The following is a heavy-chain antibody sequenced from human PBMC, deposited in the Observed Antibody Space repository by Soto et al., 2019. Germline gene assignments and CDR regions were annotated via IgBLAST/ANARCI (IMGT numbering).Heavy chain of an antibody. J-gene: IGHJ6*02. Sequence: GSLRLSCAASGFTFSNAWMNWVRQAPGKGLEWVGRIKSKTDGGTTDYAAPVKGRFTISRDDSKNTLYLQMNSLKTEDTAVYYCTNLGTGAPGRGYYGMDVWGQGTTVTVSS. CDR3: TNLGTGAPGRGYYGMDV. CDR1: GFTFSNAW. CDR2: IKSKTDGGTT. V-gene: IGHV3-15*07. D-gene: IGHD1-1*01.